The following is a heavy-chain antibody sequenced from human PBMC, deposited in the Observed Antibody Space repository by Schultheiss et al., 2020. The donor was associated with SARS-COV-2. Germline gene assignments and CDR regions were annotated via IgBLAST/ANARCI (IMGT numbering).Heavy chain of an antibody. CDR3: ARRVGCSSTSCYIRYWYFDL. V-gene: IGHV4-34*01. CDR1: GGSFSGYY. D-gene: IGHD2-2*02. Sequence: SETLSLTCAVYGGSFSGYYWSWIRQPPGKGLEWIGEINHSGSTNYNPSLKSRVTISVDTSKNQFSLKLSSVTAADTAVYYCARRVGCSSTSCYIRYWYFDLWGRGTLVTVSS. J-gene: IGHJ2*01. CDR2: INHSGST.